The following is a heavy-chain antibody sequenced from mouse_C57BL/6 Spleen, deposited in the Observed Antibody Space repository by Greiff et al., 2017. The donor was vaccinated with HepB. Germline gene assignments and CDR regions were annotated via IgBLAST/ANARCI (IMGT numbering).Heavy chain of an antibody. J-gene: IGHJ2*01. CDR2: INPSSGYT. Sequence: VNVVESGAELAKPGASVKLSCKASGYTFTSYWMHWVKQRPGQGLEWIGYINPSSGYTKYNQKFKDKATLTADKSSSTAYMQLSSLTYEDSAVYYCARRTTVVPFDYWGQGTTLTVSS. CDR1: GYTFTSYW. D-gene: IGHD1-1*01. CDR3: ARRTTVVPFDY. V-gene: IGHV1-7*01.